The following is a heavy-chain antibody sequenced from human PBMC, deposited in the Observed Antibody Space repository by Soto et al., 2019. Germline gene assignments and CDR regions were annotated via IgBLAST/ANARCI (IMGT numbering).Heavy chain of an antibody. CDR1: GFSFETCA. CDR3: AKGKTSGWYYFDF. Sequence: PXGSLRLSCAAAGFSFETCAMSWVRQAPGKGLEWVLGISGSGGSTYYADSVKGRFTISRDNSKNTLYLEMNNLRADDTAIYYCAKGKTSGWYYFDFWGQGPLVTVSS. CDR2: ISGSGGST. J-gene: IGHJ4*02. D-gene: IGHD6-19*01. V-gene: IGHV3-23*01.